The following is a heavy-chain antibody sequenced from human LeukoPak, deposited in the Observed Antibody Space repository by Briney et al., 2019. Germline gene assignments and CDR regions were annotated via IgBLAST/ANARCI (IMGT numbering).Heavy chain of an antibody. V-gene: IGHV3-74*01. D-gene: IGHD5-18*01. J-gene: IGHJ4*02. CDR3: GRGRPHGYDF. CDR2: IASDGSST. Sequence: GGSLRLSCAASGFTFSSYWMNWVRQAPGKGLVWVSRIASDGSSTTYADSVKGRFTISRDNAKNTLYLQMNSLRGEDTAVYYCGRGRPHGYDFWGQGTLVTVSS. CDR1: GFTFSSYW.